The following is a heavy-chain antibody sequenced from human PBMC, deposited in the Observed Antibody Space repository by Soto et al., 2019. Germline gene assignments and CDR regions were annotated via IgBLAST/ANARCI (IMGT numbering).Heavy chain of an antibody. J-gene: IGHJ5*01. V-gene: IGHV3-48*03. Sequence: GGSLRLSCQASGFNFRMYEVHWVRKAPGKGLEWVSYISSSGLTTYYADFAEGRFTISRDNAKDSLYLHLNSLRVGDTAVYYCARYGTRGDWWGLGTQVTVSS. CDR1: GFNFRMYE. CDR3: ARYGTRGDW. D-gene: IGHD3-10*01. CDR2: ISSSGLTT.